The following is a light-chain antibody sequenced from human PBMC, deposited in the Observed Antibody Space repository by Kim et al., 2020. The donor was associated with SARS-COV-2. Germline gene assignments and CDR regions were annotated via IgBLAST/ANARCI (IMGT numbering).Light chain of an antibody. J-gene: IGKJ4*01. CDR2: DAS. Sequence: EIVLTQSPATLSLSPGERATLSCRASQSVNSYLIWYQQKPGQAPRLLMSDASDRATGIPARFSGGGSGTDFTLTISSLETEDFAVYYCQQRASWPLTFGGGTKVDIK. CDR3: QQRASWPLT. V-gene: IGKV3-11*01. CDR1: QSVNSY.